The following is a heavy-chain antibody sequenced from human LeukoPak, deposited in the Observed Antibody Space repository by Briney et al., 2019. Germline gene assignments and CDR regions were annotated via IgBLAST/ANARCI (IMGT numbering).Heavy chain of an antibody. D-gene: IGHD3-22*01. J-gene: IGHJ4*02. CDR1: GYTFTSYD. CDR2: MNPNSGNT. CDR3: ARQGYDGSGNYFDY. Sequence: ASVKVSCKASGYTFTSYDINWVRQATGQGLEWMGWMNPNSGNTGYAQKFQGRVTSTRNTSISTAYMELSSLRSEDTAVYYCARQGYDGSGNYFDYWGQGTLVTVSS. V-gene: IGHV1-8*03.